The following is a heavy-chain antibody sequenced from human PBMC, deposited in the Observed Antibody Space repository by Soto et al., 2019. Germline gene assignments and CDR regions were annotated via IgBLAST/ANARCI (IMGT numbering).Heavy chain of an antibody. CDR3: AAGDDVYYYHSSGYYFDY. CDR1: GFTFTSSA. V-gene: IGHV1-58*01. CDR2: IVVGSGNT. D-gene: IGHD3-22*01. J-gene: IGHJ4*02. Sequence: GASVKVSCKASGFTFTSSAVQWVRQARGQRLEWIGWIVVGSGNTNYAQKFQERVTITRDMSTSTAYMEQSSLRSEDTAVYYCAAGDDVYYYHSSGYYFDYWGQGTLVTVSS.